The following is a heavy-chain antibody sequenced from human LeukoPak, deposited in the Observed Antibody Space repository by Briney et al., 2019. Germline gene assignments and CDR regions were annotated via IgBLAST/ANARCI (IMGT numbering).Heavy chain of an antibody. Sequence: GGSLRLSCAASGFTLSSYWMSWVRQAPGKGLEWVANIKQDGREKYYVDSVKGRFTISRDNAKNSLYLQMNSLRAEDTALYYCARLRYNDFWSGHWKYYYYMDVWGKGTTVTVSS. CDR1: GFTLSSYW. CDR3: ARLRYNDFWSGHWKYYYYMDV. CDR2: IKQDGREK. J-gene: IGHJ6*03. V-gene: IGHV3-7*01. D-gene: IGHD3-3*01.